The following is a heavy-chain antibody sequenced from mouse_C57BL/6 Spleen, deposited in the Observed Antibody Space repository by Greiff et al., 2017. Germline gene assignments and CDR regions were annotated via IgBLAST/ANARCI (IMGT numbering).Heavy chain of an antibody. D-gene: IGHD2-5*01. J-gene: IGHJ2*01. CDR1: GYTFTDYY. CDR2: IYPGSGIT. CDR3: ARGGYSNYYFDY. Sequence: QVQLQQSGAELVRPGASVKLSCKASGYTFTDYYINWVKQRPGQGLEWIARIYPGSGITYYNEKFKGKATLTAEKSSSTAYMQLSSLTSEDSAVYFCARGGYSNYYFDYWGQGTTLTVSS. V-gene: IGHV1-76*01.